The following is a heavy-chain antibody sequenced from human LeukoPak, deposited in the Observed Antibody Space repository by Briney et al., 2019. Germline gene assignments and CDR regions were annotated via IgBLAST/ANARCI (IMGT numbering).Heavy chain of an antibody. D-gene: IGHD2-2*01. J-gene: IGHJ4*02. CDR3: ARDPGGGYCGSSSCSDS. Sequence: PGGSLRLSCAASGFTVSSNYMSWVRQAPGKGLECVSVIYSGDSTSYADSVKGRFTISRDNSKNTVYLQMNSLRAEDTAVYYCARDPGGGYCGSSSCSDSWGQGTLFTVSS. CDR1: GFTVSSNY. CDR2: IYSGDST. V-gene: IGHV3-53*01.